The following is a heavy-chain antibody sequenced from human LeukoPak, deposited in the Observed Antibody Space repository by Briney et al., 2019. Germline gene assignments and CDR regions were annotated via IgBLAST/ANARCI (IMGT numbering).Heavy chain of an antibody. CDR3: ARVRYCSGGSCYWSSDY. Sequence: ASVKVSCKASGYTFTGYYMHWVRQAPGQGLEWMGWIDPNSGGTNYAQKFQGRVTMTRDTSTSTAYMELSRLRSGDTAVDYCARVRYCSGGSCYWSSDYWGQGTLVTVSS. D-gene: IGHD2-15*01. CDR1: GYTFTGYY. J-gene: IGHJ4*02. V-gene: IGHV1-2*02. CDR2: IDPNSGGT.